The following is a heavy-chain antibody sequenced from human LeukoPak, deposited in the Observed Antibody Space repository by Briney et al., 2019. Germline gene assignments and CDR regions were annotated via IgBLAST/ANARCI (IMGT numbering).Heavy chain of an antibody. CDR2: INPNSGGT. Sequence: ASVKVSCKASGYTFTGYYMHWVRQAPGQGLEWMGWINPNSGGTNYAQKFQGRVTMTRDTSISTAYMELSRLRSDDTAVYYCARVFGLYYDSSGYDYWGQGTLVTVSS. D-gene: IGHD3-22*01. CDR1: GYTFTGYY. CDR3: ARVFGLYYDSSGYDY. V-gene: IGHV1-2*02. J-gene: IGHJ4*02.